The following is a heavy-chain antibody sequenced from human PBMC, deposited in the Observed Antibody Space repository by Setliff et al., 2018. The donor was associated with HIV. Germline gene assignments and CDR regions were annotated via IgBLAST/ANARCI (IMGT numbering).Heavy chain of an antibody. D-gene: IGHD5-18*01. J-gene: IGHJ4*02. CDR3: ARGQGRFSFGAQLGYYFDY. CDR2: IYYSGST. CDR1: GGSISTYY. V-gene: IGHV4-59*01. Sequence: PSETLSLTCTVSGGSISTYYWSWIRQPPGEGLEWMGNIYYSGSTNYNPSLKSRVTISVDTSKNQFSLKPSSVTAADTAVYYCARGQGRFSFGAQLGYYFDYWGQGTLVTVTS.